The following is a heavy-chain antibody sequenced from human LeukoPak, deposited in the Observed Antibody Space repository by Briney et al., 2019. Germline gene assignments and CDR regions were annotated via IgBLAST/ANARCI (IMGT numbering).Heavy chain of an antibody. CDR1: GFTFSTYA. Sequence: GGSLRLSCAASGFTFSTYAMSWVGQAPGKGLEWVSAISGSGDRTYDAVSVKGRLTISRDNSKNTMYLQMKSLRAEDTAIYYCTKDGAGTYYGMDVWGQGTTVTVSS. CDR3: TKDGAGTYYGMDV. D-gene: IGHD1-26*01. CDR2: ISGSGDRT. J-gene: IGHJ6*02. V-gene: IGHV3-23*01.